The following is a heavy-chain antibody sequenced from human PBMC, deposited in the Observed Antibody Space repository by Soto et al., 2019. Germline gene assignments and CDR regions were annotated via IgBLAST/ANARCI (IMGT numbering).Heavy chain of an antibody. J-gene: IGHJ6*03. D-gene: IGHD6-6*01. CDR2: IVPMFGIP. CDR1: GGTFSSYA. CDR3: ASVPYTSSSGGYYYYYMDV. Sequence: QVQLVQSGAEVKKPGSSVKVSCKASGGTFSSYAINWVRQAPGQGLEWMGRIVPMFGIPNFAPKFQGRVTMTADRSTTTAYMELSSLRSEDTAVYYCASVPYTSSSGGYYYYYMDVWGKGTTVTVSS. V-gene: IGHV1-69*02.